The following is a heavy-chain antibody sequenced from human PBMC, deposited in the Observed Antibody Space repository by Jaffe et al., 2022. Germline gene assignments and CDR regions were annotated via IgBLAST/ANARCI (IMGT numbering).Heavy chain of an antibody. J-gene: IGHJ4*02. CDR1: GFTFSRHL. CDR2: INTDGNIT. CDR3: AREAYGDVRIDN. D-gene: IGHD4-17*01. Sequence: EVRLVESGGGLVQPGGSLRLSCVASGFTFSRHLMHWVRQTPGEGPVWVSRINTDGNITVYAGSVKGRFTISRDNAKNTLYVQMNSLTAEDTGVYYCAREAYGDVRIDNWGQGTLVTVS. V-gene: IGHV3-74*01.